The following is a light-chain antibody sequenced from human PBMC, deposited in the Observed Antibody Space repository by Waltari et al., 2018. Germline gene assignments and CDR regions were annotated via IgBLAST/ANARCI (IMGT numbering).Light chain of an antibody. Sequence: QSALTQPASVSGSLGQSISISCSGTYNNVGSYDLVSWYHQRPGEVPKLLIYEVLKRPSGISNRFSGSKSGNAASLTISALQPEDEGTYYCCSYASSSPRLIFGGGTELSVL. V-gene: IGLV2-23*02. J-gene: IGLJ2*01. CDR2: EVL. CDR3: CSYASSSPRLI. CDR1: YNNVGSYDL.